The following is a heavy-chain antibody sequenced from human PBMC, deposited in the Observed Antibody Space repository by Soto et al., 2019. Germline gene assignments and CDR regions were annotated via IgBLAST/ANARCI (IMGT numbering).Heavy chain of an antibody. CDR2: IYYSGST. CDR1: GGSISSGGYY. CDR3: ARSHLYYYDSRNWFDP. J-gene: IGHJ5*02. D-gene: IGHD3-22*01. Sequence: QVQLQESGPGLVKPSQTLSLTCTVSGGSISSGGYYWSWIRQHPGKGLEWIGYIYYSGSTYYNPSLKSRVTTSVDTSKNQFSLKLSSVTAADTAVYYCARSHLYYYDSRNWFDPWGQGTLVTVSS. V-gene: IGHV4-31*03.